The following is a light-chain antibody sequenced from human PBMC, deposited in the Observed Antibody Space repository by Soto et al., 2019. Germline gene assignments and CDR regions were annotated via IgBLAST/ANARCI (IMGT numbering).Light chain of an antibody. V-gene: IGLV2-14*01. J-gene: IGLJ1*01. CDR2: DVS. CDR1: SSDIGGYNY. Sequence: QSALTQPASVSGSPGQSITISCTGTSSDIGGYNYVSWYQQHPGEAPKLMIYDVSNRPSGVSNRFSGSKSGNTASLTISGLQAEDEADYYCSSYTRSSTLVFGTGTQVTVL. CDR3: SSYTRSSTLV.